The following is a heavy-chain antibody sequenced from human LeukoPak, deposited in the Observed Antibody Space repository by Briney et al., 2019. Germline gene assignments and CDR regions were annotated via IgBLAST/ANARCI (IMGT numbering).Heavy chain of an antibody. J-gene: IGHJ4*02. D-gene: IGHD3/OR15-3a*01. V-gene: IGHV3-23*01. CDR3: AKRGVVIRVILVGFHKEAYYFES. CDR1: GITLSNYG. Sequence: GGSLRLSCAVSGITLSNYGMSWVRQAPGKGLEWVAGISDSGGSTKYADSVKGLFTIARDNRKNTLYLQMNSLRAEDTAVYFCAKRGVVIRVILVGFHKEAYYFESWGQGALVTVSS. CDR2: ISDSGGST.